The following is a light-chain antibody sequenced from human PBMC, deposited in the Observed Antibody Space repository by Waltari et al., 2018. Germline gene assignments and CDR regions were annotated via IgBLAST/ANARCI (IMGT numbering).Light chain of an antibody. CDR1: QSVASY. CDR3: QQRIGWPPWT. V-gene: IGKV3-11*01. CDR2: DAS. J-gene: IGKJ1*01. Sequence: EIVLTQSPAILSLSPGERATLSCRASQSVASYLAWYQQKPGQAPRLLIYDASNRASGIPARFSGSGSGTDFTLTISSVEPEDFAVYYCQQRIGWPPWTFGQGTKVEI.